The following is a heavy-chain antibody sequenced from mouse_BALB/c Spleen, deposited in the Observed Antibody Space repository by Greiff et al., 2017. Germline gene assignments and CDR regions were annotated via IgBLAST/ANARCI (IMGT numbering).Heavy chain of an antibody. J-gene: IGHJ2*01. CDR3: TRGTNWYYFDY. D-gene: IGHD4-1*01. Sequence: QVQLQQPGAELVKPGASVKLSCKASGYTFTSYYMYWVKQRPGQGLEWIGEINPSNGGTNFNEKFKSKATLTVDKSSSTAYMQLSSLTSEDSAVYYCTRGTNWYYFDYWGQGTTLTVSS. V-gene: IGHV1S81*02. CDR1: GYTFTSYY. CDR2: INPSNGGT.